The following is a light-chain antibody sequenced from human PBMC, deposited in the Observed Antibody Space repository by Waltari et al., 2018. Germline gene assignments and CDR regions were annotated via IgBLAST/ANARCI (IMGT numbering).Light chain of an antibody. Sequence: DIVLTQSPDSLTVSLGERATVNCKSSQSVLSSSNNKNFLAWYQQKPGKAPKLLIYAASSLQSGVPSRFSGSGSGTDFTLTISSLQPEDFATYYCQQSYSTPFTFGPGTKVDIK. J-gene: IGKJ3*01. CDR3: QQSYSTPFT. CDR1: QSVLSSSNNKNF. V-gene: IGKV4-1*01. CDR2: AAS.